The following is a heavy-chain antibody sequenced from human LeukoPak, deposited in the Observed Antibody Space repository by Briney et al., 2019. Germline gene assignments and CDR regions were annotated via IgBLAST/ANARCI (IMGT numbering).Heavy chain of an antibody. V-gene: IGHV1-8*01. CDR3: AREGLDL. J-gene: IGHJ2*01. CDR1: GYPFTSYD. CDR2: MNPNSGNI. Sequence: GASVKVSCKASGYPFTSYDINWVRQATGQGPEWMGYMNPNSGNIGYGLKFQGRVTMTWDTSISTAYMEMFSLRSEDTAIYYCAREGLDLWGRGTLVTVSS.